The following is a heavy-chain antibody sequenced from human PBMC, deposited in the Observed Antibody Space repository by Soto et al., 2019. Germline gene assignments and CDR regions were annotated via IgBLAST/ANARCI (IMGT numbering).Heavy chain of an antibody. Sequence: PGESLKISCKASGYIFTTYWIAWVRQMLGKGLEWIGIINPTDSDTRYSPSFQGQVTISADKSISTTYLQWSSLKASDTAIYYCARQWNFDYWGQGTVVTVSS. CDR1: GYIFTTYW. CDR2: INPTDSDT. D-gene: IGHD5-12*01. J-gene: IGHJ4*02. CDR3: ARQWNFDY. V-gene: IGHV5-51*01.